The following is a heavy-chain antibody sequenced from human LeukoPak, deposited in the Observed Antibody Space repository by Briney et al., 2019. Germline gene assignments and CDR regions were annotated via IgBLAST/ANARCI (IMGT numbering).Heavy chain of an antibody. CDR1: GFTFSSYG. CDR3: AKDLVDRGNHLYYFDF. J-gene: IGHJ4*02. CDR2: ISYDGSNK. D-gene: IGHD2-8*02. Sequence: PGGSLRLSCAASGFTFSSYGMHWVRQAPGKGLEWVAVISYDGSNKYYADSVKGRFTISRANSKNTLYLQMNSLRAEEDTAVYYCAKDLVDRGNHLYYFDFWGQGTLVTVSS. V-gene: IGHV3-30*18.